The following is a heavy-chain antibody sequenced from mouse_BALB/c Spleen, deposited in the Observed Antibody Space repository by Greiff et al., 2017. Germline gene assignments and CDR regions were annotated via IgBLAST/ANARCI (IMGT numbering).Heavy chain of an antibody. V-gene: IGHV2-6-7*01. D-gene: IGHD1-2*01. CDR1: GFSLTGYG. Sequence: QVQLQQSGPGLVAPSQSLSITCTVSGFSLTGYGVNWVRQPPGKGLEWLGMIWGDGSTDYNSALKSRLSISKDNSKSQVFLKMNSLQTDDTARYYCARERHTTAPYAMDYWGQGTSVTVSS. CDR2: IWGDGST. J-gene: IGHJ4*01. CDR3: ARERHTTAPYAMDY.